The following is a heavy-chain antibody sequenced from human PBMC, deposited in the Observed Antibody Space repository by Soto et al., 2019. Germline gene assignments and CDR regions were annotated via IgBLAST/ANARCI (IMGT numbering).Heavy chain of an antibody. CDR2: ISGSGGST. CDR3: AKAINGFWNYGEY. J-gene: IGHJ4*02. CDR1: GFTFSSYA. Sequence: GGSLRLSCAASGFTFSSYAMIWVRQAPGKGLEWVSAISGSGGSTYYADSVKGRFTISRDNSKNTLYLQMNSLRAEDTAVYYCAKAINGFWNYGEYWGQGTLVTVSS. V-gene: IGHV3-23*01. D-gene: IGHD1-7*01.